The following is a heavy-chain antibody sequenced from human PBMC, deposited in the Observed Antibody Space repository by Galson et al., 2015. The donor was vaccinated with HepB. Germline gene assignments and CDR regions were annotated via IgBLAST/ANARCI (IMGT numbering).Heavy chain of an antibody. CDR3: ARGWDSSWYEGDWFDP. D-gene: IGHD6-13*01. CDR2: INAGNGNT. Sequence: SVKVSCKASGYTFTSYAMHWVRQAPGQRLEWMGWINAGNGNTKYSRKFQGRVTITRDTSASTAYMELSSLRSEDTAVYYCARGWDSSWYEGDWFDPWGQGTLVTVSS. CDR1: GYTFTSYA. J-gene: IGHJ5*02. V-gene: IGHV1-3*01.